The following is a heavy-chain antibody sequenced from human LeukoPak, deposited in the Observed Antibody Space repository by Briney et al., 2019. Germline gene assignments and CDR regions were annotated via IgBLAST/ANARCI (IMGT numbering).Heavy chain of an antibody. CDR3: ARDRLRHRWGGFDY. D-gene: IGHD5-12*01. CDR1: GFTFSDHY. Sequence: PGGSLRLSCAASGFTFSDHYMDWVRQAPGKGLEWVGRTRNKANSYTTEYAASVKGRFTISRDDSKNSLYPQMNSLKTEDTAVYYCARDRLRHRWGGFDYWGQGTLVTVSS. V-gene: IGHV3-72*01. J-gene: IGHJ4*02. CDR2: TRNKANSYTT.